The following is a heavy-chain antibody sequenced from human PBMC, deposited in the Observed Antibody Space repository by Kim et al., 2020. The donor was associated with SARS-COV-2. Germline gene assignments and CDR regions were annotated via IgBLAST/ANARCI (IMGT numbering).Heavy chain of an antibody. CDR1: GGSISSGGYY. Sequence: SETLSLTCTVSGGSISSGGYYWSWIRQHPGKGVEWIGYIYYSGSTYYNPSLKSRVTISVDTSKNQFSLKLSSVTAADTAVYYCARAPLGYDSSGYLGRFDPWGQGTLVTVSS. V-gene: IGHV4-31*03. CDR2: IYYSGST. D-gene: IGHD3-22*01. J-gene: IGHJ5*02. CDR3: ARAPLGYDSSGYLGRFDP.